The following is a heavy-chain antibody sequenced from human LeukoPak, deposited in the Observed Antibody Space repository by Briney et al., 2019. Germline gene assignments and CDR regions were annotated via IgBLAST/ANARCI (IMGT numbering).Heavy chain of an antibody. CDR3: ATGGGYDILTGFVY. D-gene: IGHD3-9*01. CDR1: GYTLTALS. J-gene: IGHJ4*02. CDR2: FDPEDGET. Sequence: GASVKVSCKVSGYTLTALSMHWVRQAPGKGLEWRGGFDPEDGETIYAQKFQGRVTMTENTSTDTAYMELSSLRSEDTAVYYCATGGGYDILTGFVYWGQGTLVTVSS. V-gene: IGHV1-24*01.